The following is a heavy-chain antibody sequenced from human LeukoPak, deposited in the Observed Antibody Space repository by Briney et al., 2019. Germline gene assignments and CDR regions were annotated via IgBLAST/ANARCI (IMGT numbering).Heavy chain of an antibody. CDR1: GGSFSGYY. V-gene: IGHV4-34*01. J-gene: IGHJ4*02. CDR3: ARTGGRYSSSWYILPFDY. Sequence: SETLSLTCAVYGGSFSGYYWSWIRQPPGKGLEWIGEINHSGSTNYNPSLKSRVTLSVDTSKNQFSLKLSSVTAADTAVYYCARTGGRYSSSWYILPFDYWGQGTLVTVSS. D-gene: IGHD6-13*01. CDR2: INHSGST.